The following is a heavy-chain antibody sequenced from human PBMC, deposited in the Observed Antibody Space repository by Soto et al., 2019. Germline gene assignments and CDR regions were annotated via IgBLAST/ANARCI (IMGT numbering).Heavy chain of an antibody. CDR1: GFTFSSYA. CDR3: AKNHDRSSRPPISGMDV. D-gene: IGHD6-6*01. CDR2: ISYDGSNK. V-gene: IGHV3-30-3*02. Sequence: GGYLRLSCAASGFTFSSYAMHWVRQAPGKGLEWVAVISYDGSNKYYADSVKGRFTTSRDNSKNTLYLQMNSLRAEDTAVYYCAKNHDRSSRPPISGMDVWGQGTTVTVSS. J-gene: IGHJ6*02.